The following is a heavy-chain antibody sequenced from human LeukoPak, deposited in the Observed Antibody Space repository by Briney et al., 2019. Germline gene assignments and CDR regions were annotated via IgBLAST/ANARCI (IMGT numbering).Heavy chain of an antibody. V-gene: IGHV1-2*02. CDR1: GYTFTGYQ. Sequence: ASVKVSCKASGYTFTGYQMHWVRQAPGQGLEWMGWINPNSGGTNYAQKFQGRVTMTRDTSTSTVYMEVSSLRSEDTAVYYCARRAGAYTYPYDYWGQGTLVTVSS. CDR2: INPNSGGT. CDR3: ARRAGAYTYPYDY. D-gene: IGHD3-16*01. J-gene: IGHJ4*02.